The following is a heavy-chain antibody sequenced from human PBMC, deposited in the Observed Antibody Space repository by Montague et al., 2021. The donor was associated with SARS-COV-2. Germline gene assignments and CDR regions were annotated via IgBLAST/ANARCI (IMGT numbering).Heavy chain of an antibody. Sequence: SLRLSCAASGFTFSTYGMYWVRQPPGKGLEWVSEIHGRGDGTYYADSVKGRFNISRDNSKNTLYLQMNSLRGEDTAVYYCARDQNYGMDVWGQGTTVSVSS. CDR3: ARDQNYGMDV. CDR2: IHGRGDGT. V-gene: IGHV3-23*01. CDR1: GFTFSTYG. J-gene: IGHJ6*02.